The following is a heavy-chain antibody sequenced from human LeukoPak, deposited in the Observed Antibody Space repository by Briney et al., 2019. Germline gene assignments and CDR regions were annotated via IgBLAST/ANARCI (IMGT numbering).Heavy chain of an antibody. CDR3: ATNYTAVSAFDS. V-gene: IGHV4-34*01. D-gene: IGHD3-3*01. CDR1: GGSFSGYY. CDR2: INHSGST. Sequence: SETLSLTCAVYGGSFSGYYWSWIRQPPGKGLEWIGEINHSGSTNYNPSLKSRVTMSIDTSRNQFSLNLYSVTAADTAVYYCATNYTAVSAFDSWGQGTLVTVSS. J-gene: IGHJ4*02.